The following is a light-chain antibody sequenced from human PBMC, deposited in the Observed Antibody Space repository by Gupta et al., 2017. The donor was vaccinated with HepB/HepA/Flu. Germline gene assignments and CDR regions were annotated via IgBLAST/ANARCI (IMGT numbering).Light chain of an antibody. CDR1: QSISNW. CDR2: KAS. Sequence: DIQMTQSPSTLSASVGDRVTITCRASQSISNWLAWYQQKPGKAPKLLIYKASSLESGVPSRFSGSGSGTEFTLTISSLQPDDFATYYCYQYNYYSLTFGGGTKVEIK. V-gene: IGKV1-5*03. J-gene: IGKJ4*01. CDR3: YQYNYYSLT.